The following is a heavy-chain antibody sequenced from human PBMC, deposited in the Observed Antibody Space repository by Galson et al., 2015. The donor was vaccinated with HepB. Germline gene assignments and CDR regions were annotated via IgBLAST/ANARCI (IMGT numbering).Heavy chain of an antibody. CDR2: IFHSGST. CDR1: GDSIDGNS. J-gene: IGHJ3*01. V-gene: IGHV4-59*01. CDR3: ARGDSSGFGSFDA. D-gene: IGHD3-22*01. Sequence: SETLSLTCIVSGDSIDGNSWTWIRQPPGKRLEWIGYIFHSGSTNYSPSLKNRVTISRDTSKNQFSLRLNSVTAADTARYYCARGDSSGFGSFDAWGQGAMVSVSS.